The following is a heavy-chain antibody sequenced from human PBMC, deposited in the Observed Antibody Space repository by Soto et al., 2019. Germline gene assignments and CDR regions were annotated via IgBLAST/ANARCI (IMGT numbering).Heavy chain of an antibody. CDR3: ARRRPIINYYYGMDV. V-gene: IGHV4-28*01. CDR1: GYSISSSNW. CDR2: IYYSGTT. J-gene: IGHJ6*02. Sequence: SETLSLTCAVSGYSISSSNWWGWIRQPPGKGLEWIGYIYYSGTTYYNPSLKSRVTMSVDTSKNQFSLKLSSVTAADTAVYYCARRRPIINYYYGMDVWGQGTTVTVSS.